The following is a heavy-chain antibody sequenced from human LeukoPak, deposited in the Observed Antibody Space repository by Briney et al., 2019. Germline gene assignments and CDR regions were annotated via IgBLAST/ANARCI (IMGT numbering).Heavy chain of an antibody. J-gene: IGHJ4*02. Sequence: SVKVSCKASGGTFSSYAISWVRQALGQGLEWMGRIIPILGIANYAQKFQGRVTITADKSTSTAYMELSSLRSEDTAVYYCARDRWRQDSYGYVDYWGQGTLVTVSS. V-gene: IGHV1-69*04. D-gene: IGHD5-18*01. CDR3: ARDRWRQDSYGYVDY. CDR2: IIPILGIA. CDR1: GGTFSSYA.